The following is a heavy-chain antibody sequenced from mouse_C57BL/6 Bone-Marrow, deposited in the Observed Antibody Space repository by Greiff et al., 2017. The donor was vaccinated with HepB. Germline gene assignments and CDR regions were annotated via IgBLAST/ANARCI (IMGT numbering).Heavy chain of an antibody. J-gene: IGHJ1*03. V-gene: IGHV1-26*01. CDR3: ARTDGYYGGYFDV. Sequence: DVQLQESGPELVKPGASVKISCKASGYTFTDYYMNWVKQSHGKSLEWIGEINPNNGGTSYNQKFKGKATLTVDKSSSTAYMELRSLTSEDSAVYYCARTDGYYGGYFDVWGTGTTVTVSS. CDR1: GYTFTDYY. D-gene: IGHD2-3*01. CDR2: INPNNGGT.